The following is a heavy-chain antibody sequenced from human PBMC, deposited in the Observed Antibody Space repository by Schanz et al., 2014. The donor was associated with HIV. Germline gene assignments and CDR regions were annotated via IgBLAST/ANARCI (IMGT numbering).Heavy chain of an antibody. CDR2: IWDDGSNK. CDR1: GFTFSSYG. V-gene: IGHV3-33*01. Sequence: QGQLVESGGGVVQPGRSLRLSCAASGFTFSSYGMHWARQAPGKGLEWEEVIWDDGSNKYYADSVKGRFTISRDNSKNTLYLQMNSLRAEDTAVYYCARDRQWQDYWGQGTLVTVSS. CDR3: ARDRQWQDY. D-gene: IGHD6-19*01. J-gene: IGHJ4*03.